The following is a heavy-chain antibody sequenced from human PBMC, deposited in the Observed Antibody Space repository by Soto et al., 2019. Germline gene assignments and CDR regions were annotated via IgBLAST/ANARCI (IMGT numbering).Heavy chain of an antibody. CDR2: MNPNTVNT. V-gene: IGHV1-8*01. J-gene: IGHJ6*02. Sequence: QVQLVQSGAEVKKPGASVKVSCKASGYTFSSYDINWVRQATGQGLEWMGWMNPNTVNTVYAQKFQGRVTMTRNTSISTAYMALSSLRSEDTAVYYCARERAYGMEVWGQGTTVTVSS. CDR1: GYTFSSYD. CDR3: ARERAYGMEV.